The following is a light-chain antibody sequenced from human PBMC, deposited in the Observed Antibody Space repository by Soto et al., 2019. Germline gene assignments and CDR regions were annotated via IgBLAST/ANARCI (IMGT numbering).Light chain of an antibody. CDR2: EVN. CDR3: FSFTTTSTHV. Sequence: QSALTQPASLSGSPGQSITISCTGTSSDIGAYDYVSWFQQHPGKAPKLMISEVNNRPSGVSNRFSGSKSGNTAYLTISGLXVXXXXXYFCFSFTTTSTHVFGTGTKLTVL. J-gene: IGLJ1*01. V-gene: IGLV2-14*01. CDR1: SSDIGAYDY.